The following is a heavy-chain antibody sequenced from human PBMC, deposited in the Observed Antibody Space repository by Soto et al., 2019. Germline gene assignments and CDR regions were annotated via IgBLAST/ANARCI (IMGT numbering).Heavy chain of an antibody. CDR1: GGSISSGGYY. Sequence: PSETLSLTCTVSGGSISSGGYYWSWIRQHPGKGLEWIGYIYYSGSTYYNPSLESRVTISVDTSKNQFSLKLSSVTAADTAVYYCARGPYSSSLEYYFDYWGQGTLVTVSS. CDR2: IYYSGST. V-gene: IGHV4-31*03. J-gene: IGHJ4*02. CDR3: ARGPYSSSLEYYFDY. D-gene: IGHD6-13*01.